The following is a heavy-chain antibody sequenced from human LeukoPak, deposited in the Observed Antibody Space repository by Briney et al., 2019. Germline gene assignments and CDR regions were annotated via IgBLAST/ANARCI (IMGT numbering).Heavy chain of an antibody. J-gene: IGHJ4*02. CDR1: GFTFDDYA. CDR2: ISWYSGSI. CDR3: AKGTTYYYGSGSYYDYFDY. Sequence: PGGSLRLSCAASGFTFDDYAMHWVRQAPGKGLEWVSGISWYSGSIGYADSVKGRFTISRDNAKNSLYLQMNSLRAEDMALYYCAKGTTYYYGSGSYYDYFDYSGQGTLVTVSS. V-gene: IGHV3-9*03. D-gene: IGHD3-10*01.